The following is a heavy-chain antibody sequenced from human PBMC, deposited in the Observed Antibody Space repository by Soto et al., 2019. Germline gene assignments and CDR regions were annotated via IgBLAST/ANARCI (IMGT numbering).Heavy chain of an antibody. Sequence: PGGSLRLSCAASGFTFSDYYMSWIRQAPGKGLQWVSYISSSGSTIYYADSVKGRFTTSRDNAKNSLYLQMNSLRAEDTAVYYCARDRFHGDGYNPFDSWGRGTLVTVSS. CDR1: GFTFSDYY. J-gene: IGHJ4*02. D-gene: IGHD5-12*01. V-gene: IGHV3-11*01. CDR2: ISSSGSTI. CDR3: ARDRFHGDGYNPFDS.